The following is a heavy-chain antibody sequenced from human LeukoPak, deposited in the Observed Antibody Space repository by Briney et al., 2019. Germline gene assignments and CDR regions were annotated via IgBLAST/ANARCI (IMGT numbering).Heavy chain of an antibody. CDR3: ARDIAGKFGELSLDY. CDR1: GFIVGDYY. CDR2: IYAGGTT. D-gene: IGHD3-10*01. J-gene: IGHJ4*02. V-gene: IGHV3-53*01. Sequence: PGGSLRLSCAVSGFIVGDYYMNWVRQAPGRGLEWVSVIYAGGTTYYADSVKGRFTISRDNSKPTLYLQMNSLRAEDTAVYYCARDIAGKFGELSLDYWGQGTLVTVSS.